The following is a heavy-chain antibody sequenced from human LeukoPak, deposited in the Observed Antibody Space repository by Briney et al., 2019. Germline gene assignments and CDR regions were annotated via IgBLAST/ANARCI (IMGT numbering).Heavy chain of an antibody. D-gene: IGHD2-2*02. CDR3: AQDIGRYCRSTSCYSDAFDL. V-gene: IGHV3-23*01. CDR1: GFTFISDA. CDR2: IRCSGGST. Sequence: GGSDRLSWAASGFTFISDAMSGVGDAPGKGLDGVSVIRCSGGSTYYVDSVQGRFTIPRDTSQNTLHLQMNSLRPQDTAVYSCAQDIGRYCRSTSCYSDAFDLWRQGPMVPVYS. J-gene: IGHJ3*01.